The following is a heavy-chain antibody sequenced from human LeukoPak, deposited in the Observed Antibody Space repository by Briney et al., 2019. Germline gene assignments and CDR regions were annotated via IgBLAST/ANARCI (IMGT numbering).Heavy chain of an antibody. CDR1: GGTFSSYA. CDR2: IIPIFGTA. CDR3: ARDSQVEMGFDY. J-gene: IGHJ4*02. Sequence: SVKVSCKASGGTFSSYAISVVRQAPGQGLEWMGGIIPIFGTANYAQKFQGRVTITTDESTSTAYMELSSLRSEDTAVYYCARDSQVEMGFDYWGQGTLVTVSS. D-gene: IGHD5-24*01. V-gene: IGHV1-69*05.